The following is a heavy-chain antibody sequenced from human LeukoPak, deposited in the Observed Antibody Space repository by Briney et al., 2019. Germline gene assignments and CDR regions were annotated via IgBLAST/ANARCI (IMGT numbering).Heavy chain of an antibody. Sequence: ASVKVSCKASGYTFTGYYMHWVRQAPGQGLEWMGWINPNSGGTNYAQKFQGRVTMTRDTSISTAYMELSRLRSDDTAVYYCARAWGLSVKHPADYWGQGTLVTVSS. CDR3: ARAWGLSVKHPADY. CDR1: GYTFTGYY. CDR2: INPNSGGT. V-gene: IGHV1-2*02. J-gene: IGHJ4*02. D-gene: IGHD3-16*01.